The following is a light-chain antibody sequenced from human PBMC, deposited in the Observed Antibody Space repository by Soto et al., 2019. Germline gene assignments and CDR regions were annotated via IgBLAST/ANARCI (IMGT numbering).Light chain of an antibody. V-gene: IGLV2-14*01. CDR1: SSDVGGYNY. J-gene: IGLJ1*01. CDR3: SSYTSRSTLDYV. Sequence: QSALTQPASVSGSPGQSITISCTGTSSDVGGYNYVSWYQQHPGKAPKLMIYEVSNRPSGVSNLFSGSKSGNTASLTISWLQAEDEADYYCSSYTSRSTLDYVFGSGTTVTVL. CDR2: EVS.